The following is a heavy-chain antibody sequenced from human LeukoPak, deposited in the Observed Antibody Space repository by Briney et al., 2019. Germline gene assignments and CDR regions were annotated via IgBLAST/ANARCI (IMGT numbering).Heavy chain of an antibody. CDR2: IYYSGST. Sequence: PSQTLSLTCTVSGGSISSGGYSWSWIRQHPGKGLEWIGYIYYSGSTYHNPSLKSRVTISVDTSKNQFSLKLSSVTAADTAVYYCAIVVSPHKIDYWGQGTLVTVSS. D-gene: IGHD5/OR15-5a*01. CDR3: AIVVSPHKIDY. CDR1: GGSISSGGYS. V-gene: IGHV4-31*03. J-gene: IGHJ4*02.